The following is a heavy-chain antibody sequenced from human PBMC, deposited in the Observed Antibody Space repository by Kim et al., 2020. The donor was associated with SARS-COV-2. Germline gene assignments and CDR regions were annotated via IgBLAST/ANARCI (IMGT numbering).Heavy chain of an antibody. CDR2: FDPEDGET. Sequence: ASVKVSCKVSGYTLTELSMHWVRQAPGKGLEWMGGFDPEDGETIYAQKFQGRVTMTEDTSTDTAYMELSSLRSEDTAVYYCATAPGIAVAGTAPNWFDPWGQGTLVTASS. CDR1: GYTLTELS. J-gene: IGHJ5*02. CDR3: ATAPGIAVAGTAPNWFDP. V-gene: IGHV1-24*01. D-gene: IGHD6-19*01.